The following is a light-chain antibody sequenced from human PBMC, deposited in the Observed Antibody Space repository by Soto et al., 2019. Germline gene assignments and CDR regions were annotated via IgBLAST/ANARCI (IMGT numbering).Light chain of an antibody. CDR1: QSITSY. J-gene: IGKJ1*01. CDR2: AAS. CDR3: QQSHSGHPT. V-gene: IGKV1-39*01. Sequence: DIQMTQSPSSLSASVGERVTITCRASQSITSYLSWYQQKPGKAPKLLIYAASSLHSGVPSRFSGSGSGTDFTLILSSLQPDDYATYYRQQSHSGHPTFGQGTKVEIK.